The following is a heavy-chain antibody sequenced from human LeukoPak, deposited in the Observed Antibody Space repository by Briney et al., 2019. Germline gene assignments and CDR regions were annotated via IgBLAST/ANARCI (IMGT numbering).Heavy chain of an antibody. CDR2: ISSSGSTI. V-gene: IGHV3-48*03. Sequence: PGGSLRLSCAASGFTFSNYEMNWVRQAPGKGLEWGSYISSSGSTIYYADSVKGRFTISRENAENSLYLQMNSLRAEDTAVYYCARDDSYGLDYWGQGTRVTVSA. CDR3: ARDDSYGLDY. J-gene: IGHJ4*02. D-gene: IGHD5-18*01. CDR1: GFTFSNYE.